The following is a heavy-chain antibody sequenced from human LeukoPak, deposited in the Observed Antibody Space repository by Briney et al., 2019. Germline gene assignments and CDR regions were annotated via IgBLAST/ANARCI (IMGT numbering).Heavy chain of an antibody. CDR1: GFTFSSYS. D-gene: IGHD3-9*01. CDR3: ARDLDPKFDY. J-gene: IGHJ4*02. Sequence: GGSLRLSCAASGFTFSSYSMNWVRQAPGKGLEWVSYISRYSSTIYYADSVKGRFTISRDNAENSLYPQMNSLRAEDTAVYYCARDLDPKFDYWGQGTLVTVSS. V-gene: IGHV3-48*01. CDR2: ISRYSSTI.